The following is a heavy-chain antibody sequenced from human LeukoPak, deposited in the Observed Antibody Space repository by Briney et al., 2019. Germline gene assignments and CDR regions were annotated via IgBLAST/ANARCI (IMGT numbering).Heavy chain of an antibody. CDR2: ISGSGGST. CDR3: ARESRRWGEGWLLLRGDYFDY. V-gene: IGHV3-23*01. J-gene: IGHJ4*02. D-gene: IGHD3-22*01. Sequence: GGSLRLSCAASGFTFSSYAMSWVRQAPGKGLEWVSAISGSGGSTYYADSVKGRFTISRDNSKNTLYLQMNSLRAEDTAVYYCARESRRWGEGWLLLRGDYFDYWGQGTLVTVSS. CDR1: GFTFSSYA.